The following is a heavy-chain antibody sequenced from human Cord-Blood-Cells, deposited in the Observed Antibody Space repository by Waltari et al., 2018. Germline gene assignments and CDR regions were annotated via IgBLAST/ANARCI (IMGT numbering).Heavy chain of an antibody. J-gene: IGHJ3*02. V-gene: IGHV4-39*01. CDR3: ARTLGGSYYAFDI. D-gene: IGHD1-26*01. CDR1: GGSISSRRHH. CDR2: IYYRGST. Sequence: QLQLQASGPGLVTPSETLSLHCTHPGGSISSRRHHWGWTRQPPGKGPEWIGRIYYRGSTYYNPSLTSRVTISVETSKNQFSLKLSSVTAADTAVYYCARTLGGSYYAFDIWGQGTMVTVSS.